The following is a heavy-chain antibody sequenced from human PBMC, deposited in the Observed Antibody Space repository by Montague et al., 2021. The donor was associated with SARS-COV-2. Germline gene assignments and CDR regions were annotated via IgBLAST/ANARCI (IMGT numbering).Heavy chain of an antibody. D-gene: IGHD5-12*01. CDR3: ASRGYSGYDYHLLVDY. J-gene: IGHJ4*02. CDR1: GGSISSSSYY. V-gene: IGHV4-39*01. CDR2: IYYSGST. Sequence: SETLSLTCTVSGGSISSSSYYWGWLRQPPGKGLEWIGSIYYSGSTYYTPSLKSRVTISVDTSKNQFSLKLSSVTAADAAVYYCASRGYSGYDYHLLVDYWGQGTLVTVSS.